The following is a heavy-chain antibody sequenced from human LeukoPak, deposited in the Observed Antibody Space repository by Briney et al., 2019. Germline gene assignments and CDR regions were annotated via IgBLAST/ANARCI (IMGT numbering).Heavy chain of an antibody. Sequence: ASVKVSCKASGYTFTGYYMHWVRQAPGQGLEWMGRINPNSGGTNYAQKFQGRVTMTRDTSLSTAYMELSRLRSDDAAVYYCARDPKITIFGVVPYYYYGMDVWGQGTTVTVSS. CDR3: ARDPKITIFGVVPYYYYGMDV. J-gene: IGHJ6*02. CDR1: GYTFTGYY. CDR2: INPNSGGT. V-gene: IGHV1-2*06. D-gene: IGHD3-3*01.